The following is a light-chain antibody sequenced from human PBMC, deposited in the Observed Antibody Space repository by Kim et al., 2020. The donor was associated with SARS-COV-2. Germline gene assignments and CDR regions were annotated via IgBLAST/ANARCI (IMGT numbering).Light chain of an antibody. CDR2: GAS. J-gene: IGKJ4*01. CDR3: QQYGNSPLLT. Sequence: EIVLTQSPGTLSLSPGERATLSCRASQSVGSSYLAWYQQKPGQAPRLLIYGASSRATGIPDRFSGSGSGTDFSLTVSRLEPEDSAVYYCQQYGNSPLLTFGGGTKVDI. CDR1: QSVGSSY. V-gene: IGKV3-20*01.